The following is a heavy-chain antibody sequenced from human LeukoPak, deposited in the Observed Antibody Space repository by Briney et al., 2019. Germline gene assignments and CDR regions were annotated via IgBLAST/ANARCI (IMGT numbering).Heavy chain of an antibody. CDR3: AKDGERWLQFGTSWFDP. V-gene: IGHV3-30*02. J-gene: IGHJ5*02. CDR1: GFTFRTYG. CDR2: SRYDGINE. D-gene: IGHD5-24*01. Sequence: GGSLRLSCAGSGFTFRTYGMHWVRQAPGRGLEWVAFSRYDGINEYYADSVKGRFTISRDNSKNTLYLQMNSLRAEDTAVYYCAKDGERWLQFGTSWFDPWGRGTLVTVSS.